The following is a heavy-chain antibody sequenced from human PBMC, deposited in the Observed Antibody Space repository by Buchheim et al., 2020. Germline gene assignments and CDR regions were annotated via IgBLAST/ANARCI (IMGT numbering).Heavy chain of an antibody. CDR3: AKDPPVDY. V-gene: IGHV3-30*18. CDR1: GFTFSSYG. Sequence: QVQLVESGGGVVQPGRSLRLSCAASGFTFSSYGMHWVRQAPGKRLEWVAVISYDGSNKYYADSVKGRFTISRDNSKNTLYLQMNSLRAEDTAVYYCAKDPPVDYWGQGTL. CDR2: ISYDGSNK. J-gene: IGHJ4*02. D-gene: IGHD4-17*01.